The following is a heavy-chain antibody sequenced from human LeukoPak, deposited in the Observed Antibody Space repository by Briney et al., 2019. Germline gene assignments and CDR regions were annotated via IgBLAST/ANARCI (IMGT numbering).Heavy chain of an antibody. CDR2: VSYDGNLQ. CDR1: GFIFSNYA. Sequence: PGGSLRPSCAASGFIFSNYAIHWVRQAPGKGLEWVAAVSYDGNLQHYADAVKCRFTVSRDNSKNTVFLQINSLRTDDSAVYWCVKVYPTVTTSSVLGSWGQGTLVTVSS. D-gene: IGHD4-17*01. V-gene: IGHV3-30*18. J-gene: IGHJ4*02. CDR3: VKVYPTVTTSSVLGS.